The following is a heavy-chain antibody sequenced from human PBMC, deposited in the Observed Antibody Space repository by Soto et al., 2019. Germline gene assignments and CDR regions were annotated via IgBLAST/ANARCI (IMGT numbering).Heavy chain of an antibody. V-gene: IGHV4-59*01. CDR1: GGSISSYY. CDR2: LYYSGST. J-gene: IGHJ5*02. CDR3: ARAGNTMVRRVTFNWFEP. D-gene: IGHD3-10*01. Sequence: SETLSLTCTVSGGSISSYYWSWIRQPPGKGLEWIGYLYYSGSTNYKPSLESRVTISVDTSKNQFSLKLRSLPAADLVMYNCARAGNTMVRRVTFNWFEPWGQGTLVTVSS.